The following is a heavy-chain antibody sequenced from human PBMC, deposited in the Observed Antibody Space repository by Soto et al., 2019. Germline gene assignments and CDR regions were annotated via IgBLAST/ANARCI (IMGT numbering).Heavy chain of an antibody. CDR3: ATQEKWSSSADYYYYYMDV. CDR1: GYSFTSYW. D-gene: IGHD6-6*01. V-gene: IGHV5-51*01. Sequence: PGESLKISCKGSGYSFTSYWIAWVRQMPGKGLEWMGIIYPGDSDTRYSPSFQGQVTMSADKSISTAYLQWSSLKASDTAMYYWATQEKWSSSADYYYYYMDVWGKGTTVTVSS. J-gene: IGHJ6*03. CDR2: IYPGDSDT.